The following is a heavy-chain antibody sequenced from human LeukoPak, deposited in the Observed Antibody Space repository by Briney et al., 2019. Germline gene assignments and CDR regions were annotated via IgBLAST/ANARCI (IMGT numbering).Heavy chain of an antibody. CDR2: VFHSGST. D-gene: IGHD2/OR15-2a*01. J-gene: IGHJ3*01. CDR3: ARERSTAFDF. V-gene: IGHV4-4*02. Sequence: PSETLSLTCAVSGGSISSSNWWSWVRQPPGEGLEWIGEVFHSGSTNYIPSLKSRVTISVDKSKNQFSLKLTSVTAADTAVYYCARERSTAFDFWGQGTMVTVSS. CDR1: GGSISSSNW.